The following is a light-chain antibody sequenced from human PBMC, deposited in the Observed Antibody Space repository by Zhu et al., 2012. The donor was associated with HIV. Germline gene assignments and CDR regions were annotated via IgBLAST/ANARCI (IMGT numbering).Light chain of an antibody. CDR1: QSISTW. Sequence: DIQMTQSPSTLSASVGDRVTITCWASQSISTWLAWYQQKPGKAPKLLIYKASSLESGVPSRFSGRGSGTEFTLTINSLQPDDLATYYCQQYESDAKTFGQGTKVEIK. V-gene: IGKV1-5*03. J-gene: IGKJ1*01. CDR3: QQYESDAKT. CDR2: KAS.